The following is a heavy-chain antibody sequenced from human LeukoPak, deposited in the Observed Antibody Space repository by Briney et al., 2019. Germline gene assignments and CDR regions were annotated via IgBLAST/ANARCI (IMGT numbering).Heavy chain of an antibody. Sequence: GGSLRLSCAASGFTFSTFGIHWVRQAPGKGLEWVAVISNDGSNKYYADSVKGRFTISRDDSKNTLYLQVNSLRAEDTAVYYCAKGKGGSGFDSIDIWGQGTMVTVSS. V-gene: IGHV3-30*18. D-gene: IGHD3-10*01. CDR3: AKGKGGSGFDSIDI. CDR1: GFTFSTFG. CDR2: ISNDGSNK. J-gene: IGHJ3*02.